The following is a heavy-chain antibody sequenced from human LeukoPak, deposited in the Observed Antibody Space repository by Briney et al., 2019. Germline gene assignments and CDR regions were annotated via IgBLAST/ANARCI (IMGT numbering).Heavy chain of an antibody. V-gene: IGHV4-4*02. Sequence: SGTLSLTCAVSGGSISSSNWWNWVRQPPGKGLEWIGEIYHSGSTNYNPSLKSRVTISVDKSKNQFSLKLSSVTAADTAVYYCASVNDYGDPLPRYMDVWGKGTAVTVSS. CDR1: GGSISSSNW. D-gene: IGHD4-17*01. J-gene: IGHJ6*03. CDR3: ASVNDYGDPLPRYMDV. CDR2: IYHSGST.